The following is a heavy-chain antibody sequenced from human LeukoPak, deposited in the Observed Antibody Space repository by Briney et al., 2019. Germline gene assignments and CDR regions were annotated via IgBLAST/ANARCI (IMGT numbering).Heavy chain of an antibody. CDR2: ISGGGGST. CDR3: AKNRGLPL. CDR1: GFSFSTYA. V-gene: IGHV3-23*01. J-gene: IGHJ4*02. Sequence: GSLRLSCTASGFSFSTYAMNWVRQAPGKGLEWVSTISGGGGSTYYADSVKGRFTISRDNSKNTLYLQMNSLRAEDTAVYYCAKNRGLPLWGQGTLVTVSS.